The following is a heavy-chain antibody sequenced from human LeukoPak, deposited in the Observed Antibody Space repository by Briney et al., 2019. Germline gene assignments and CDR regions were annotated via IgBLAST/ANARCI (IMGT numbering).Heavy chain of an antibody. J-gene: IGHJ4*02. D-gene: IGHD3-9*01. Sequence: ASVKVSCKASGYTFTSYYMHWVRQAPGQGLEWMGIINPSGGSTSYAQKFQGRVTMTRDTSTSTVYMELSSLRSEDTAVYYCATDRNYDILTGPWGYWGQGTLVTVSS. CDR2: INPSGGST. V-gene: IGHV1-46*01. CDR1: GYTFTSYY. CDR3: ATDRNYDILTGPWGY.